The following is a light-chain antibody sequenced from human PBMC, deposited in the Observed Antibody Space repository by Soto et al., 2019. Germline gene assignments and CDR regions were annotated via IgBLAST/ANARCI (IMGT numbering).Light chain of an antibody. CDR3: QQSGIPPLT. CDR1: QSISSY. Sequence: DIEMSQSPCSLSASVGDRVAITCRASQSISSYLNWYQQKPGKAPRLLIFAASSWQSGVPSRFSGSGSGTDFTLTISRLEPEDFAAYYCQQSGIPPLTFGQGTKVEIK. CDR2: AAS. V-gene: IGKV1-39*01. J-gene: IGKJ1*01.